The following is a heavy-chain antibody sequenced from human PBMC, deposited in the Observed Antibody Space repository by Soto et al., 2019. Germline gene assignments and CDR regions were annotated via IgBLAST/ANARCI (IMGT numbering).Heavy chain of an antibody. Sequence: EVQLVESGGGLVQPGGSLRLSCAASGFTFSSYSMNWVRQAPGKGLEWVSYISSSSSTIYYADSVKGRCTISRDHAKNSLYLQMNSLRDDDTAVYYCAREGGLLYWFDPWGQGTLVTVSS. CDR2: ISSSSSTI. CDR1: GFTFSSYS. V-gene: IGHV3-48*02. J-gene: IGHJ5*02. CDR3: AREGGLLYWFDP.